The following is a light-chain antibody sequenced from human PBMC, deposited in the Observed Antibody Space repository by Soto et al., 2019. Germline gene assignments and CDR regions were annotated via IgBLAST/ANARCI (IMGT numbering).Light chain of an antibody. CDR2: GAS. CDR3: QQYWHWPRT. V-gene: IGKV3-15*01. J-gene: IGKJ1*01. Sequence: EIVVTQSPVTLSVSPGERVTISCRASESVSRNLAWYQQKPGQTPRLLIYGASTRATGVPARFSGSGSGTDFILAITSLQSEDFAVYYCQQYWHWPRTFGQGTRVEI. CDR1: ESVSRN.